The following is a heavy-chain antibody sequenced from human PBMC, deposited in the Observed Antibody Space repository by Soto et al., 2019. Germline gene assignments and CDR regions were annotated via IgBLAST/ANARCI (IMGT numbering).Heavy chain of an antibody. CDR2: IYTSGST. J-gene: IGHJ3*02. Sequence: SETLSLTCTVSGGSISSYYWSWIRQPAGKGLEWIGRIYTSGSTNYNPSLKRRVTMSVDTSKNQFSLKLSSVTAADTAVYYCARGVLGYYYDSSGGPAFDIWGQGTMVTVSS. V-gene: IGHV4-4*07. D-gene: IGHD3-22*01. CDR1: GGSISSYY. CDR3: ARGVLGYYYDSSGGPAFDI.